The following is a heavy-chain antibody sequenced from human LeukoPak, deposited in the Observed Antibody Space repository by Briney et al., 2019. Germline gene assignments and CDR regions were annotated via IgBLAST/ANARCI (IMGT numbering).Heavy chain of an antibody. D-gene: IGHD3-22*01. Sequence: PGGSLRLSCAASGLTFSSYSMNWVRQAPGKGLEWVSSISSSSNYIYYADSVKGRFTISRDNAKNSLFLQMNSLRAEDTAVYFCARDLYYFESEGYYASDYWGQGTLVTVSS. J-gene: IGHJ4*02. V-gene: IGHV3-21*01. CDR2: ISSSSNYI. CDR3: ARDLYYFESEGYYASDY. CDR1: GLTFSSYS.